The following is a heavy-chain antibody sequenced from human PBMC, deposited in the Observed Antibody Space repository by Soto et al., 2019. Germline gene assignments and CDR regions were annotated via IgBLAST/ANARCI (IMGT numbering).Heavy chain of an antibody. Sequence: KTSETLSLTCAVSGGSISSGGYSWNWVRQPPGTGLEWIGYIYQSGSTYYNPSLKSRVTISVDRSKNQFSLKLSSVTAADTAVYFCARMNILTGYYFDYWGQGTLVTVSS. CDR1: GGSISSGGYS. J-gene: IGHJ4*02. CDR3: ARMNILTGYYFDY. D-gene: IGHD3-9*01. V-gene: IGHV4-30-2*01. CDR2: IYQSGST.